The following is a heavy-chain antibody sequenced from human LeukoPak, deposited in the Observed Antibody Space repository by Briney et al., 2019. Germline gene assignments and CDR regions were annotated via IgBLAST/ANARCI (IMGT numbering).Heavy chain of an antibody. Sequence: SETLSLTCTVSGGSISSHYWSWLRQPPGKGLEWIGYIYYSGSTNYNPSLKSRVTISVDTSKNQFSLKLSSVTAADTAVYYCARDGTKAVAGRSYYYYYMDVWGKGTTVTVSS. CDR3: ARDGTKAVAGRSYYYYYMDV. V-gene: IGHV4-59*11. J-gene: IGHJ6*03. CDR2: IYYSGST. D-gene: IGHD6-19*01. CDR1: GGSISSHY.